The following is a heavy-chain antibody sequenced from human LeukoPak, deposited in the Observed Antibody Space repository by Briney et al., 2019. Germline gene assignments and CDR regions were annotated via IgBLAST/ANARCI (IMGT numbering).Heavy chain of an antibody. Sequence: GGSLRLSCAASGFTFSSYGMSWVRQAPGKGLEWVSAISGSGGSTYYADSVKGRFTISRDNSKNTLYLQMNSLRAEDTAVYYCAKGRYSGSYYSGYFDYWGQGTLVTVSS. CDR1: GFTFSSYG. CDR2: ISGSGGST. J-gene: IGHJ4*02. V-gene: IGHV3-23*01. D-gene: IGHD1-26*01. CDR3: AKGRYSGSYYSGYFDY.